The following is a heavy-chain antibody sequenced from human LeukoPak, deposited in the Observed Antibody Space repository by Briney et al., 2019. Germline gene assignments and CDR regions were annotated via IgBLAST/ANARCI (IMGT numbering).Heavy chain of an antibody. CDR1: GFTFRSYS. Sequence: PGGSLRLSCAASGFTFRSYSMNWVRQAPGKGLEWVSFISGMSSTIYYADSVKGRFTISRDNAKNSVYLQMNSLRDEDTAVYYCARMVPHLRNCSSTSCYENSLDYWGQGTLVTVSS. V-gene: IGHV3-48*02. CDR2: ISGMSSTI. D-gene: IGHD2-2*01. J-gene: IGHJ4*02. CDR3: ARMVPHLRNCSSTSCYENSLDY.